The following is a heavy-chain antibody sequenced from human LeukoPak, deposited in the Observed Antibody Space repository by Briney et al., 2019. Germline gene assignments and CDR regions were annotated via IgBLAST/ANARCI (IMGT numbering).Heavy chain of an antibody. CDR2: INHSGST. D-gene: IGHD3-3*01. Sequence: SETLSLTCAVYGGSFSGYYWSWIRQPPGKGLEWIGEINHSGSTNYNPSLKSRVTISVDTSKNQFSLKLSSVTAADTAVYYCAREYRSRGDFWSGYKQYTPISFDCWGPGTLVTVSS. CDR1: GGSFSGYY. J-gene: IGHJ4*02. CDR3: AREYRSRGDFWSGYKQYTPISFDC. V-gene: IGHV4-34*01.